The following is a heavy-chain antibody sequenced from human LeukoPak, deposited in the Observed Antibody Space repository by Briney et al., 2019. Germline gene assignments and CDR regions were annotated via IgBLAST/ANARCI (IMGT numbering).Heavy chain of an antibody. CDR2: INPSGGST. D-gene: IGHD1-14*01. CDR3: ARGPSPPTRGNHNWFDP. Sequence: ASVTVSCKASGYTFTSYYMHWVRQAPGQGLEWMGIINPSGGSTSYAQKFQGRVTRTRDTSTSTVYMELSSLRSEDTAVYYCARGPSPPTRGNHNWFDPWGQGTLVTVSS. CDR1: GYTFTSYY. V-gene: IGHV1-46*01. J-gene: IGHJ5*02.